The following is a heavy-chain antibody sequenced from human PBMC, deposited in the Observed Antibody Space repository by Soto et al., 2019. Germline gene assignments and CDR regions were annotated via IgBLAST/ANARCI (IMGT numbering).Heavy chain of an antibody. Sequence: QVQLVESGGGVVQPGRPLRLSCAASGFTFSSYAMHWVRQAPGKGLEWVAVISYDGSNKYYADSVKGRFTISGDNSKNTLYLQMNSLRAEDTAVYYCARGGDYGDYAHTDYWGQGTLVTVSS. CDR3: ARGGDYGDYAHTDY. D-gene: IGHD4-17*01. V-gene: IGHV3-30-3*01. CDR1: GFTFSSYA. J-gene: IGHJ4*02. CDR2: ISYDGSNK.